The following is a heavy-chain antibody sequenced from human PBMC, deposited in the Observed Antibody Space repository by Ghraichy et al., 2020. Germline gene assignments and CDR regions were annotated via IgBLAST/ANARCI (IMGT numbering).Heavy chain of an antibody. CDR2: IISSGSAI. V-gene: IGHV3-48*01. CDR1: GFTFSSYS. D-gene: IGHD3-10*01. CDR3: AREGGSGSYLDN. J-gene: IGHJ4*02. Sequence: GSLRLSCAASGFTFSSYSMNWVRQAPGKGLEWVSYIISSGSAIHYADSVRGRFTISRDNGKNSLYLQMNSLRAEDTAVYYCAREGGSGSYLDNWGQGALVTVSS.